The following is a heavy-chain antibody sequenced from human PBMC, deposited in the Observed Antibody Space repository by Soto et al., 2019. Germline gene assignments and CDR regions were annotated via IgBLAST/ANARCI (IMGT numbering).Heavy chain of an antibody. V-gene: IGHV3-66*01. CDR2: IYSGGST. CDR3: ARGGGIAAAGTLDY. J-gene: IGHJ4*02. CDR1: GFTVSSNY. D-gene: IGHD6-13*01. Sequence: EVQLVESGGGLVQPGGSLRLSCAASGFTVSSNYMSWVRQAPGKGLEWVSVIYSGGSTYYADSVKGRFTMSRDNSKNTLYLQMNSLRAEDTAVYYCARGGGIAAAGTLDYWGQGTLVTVSS.